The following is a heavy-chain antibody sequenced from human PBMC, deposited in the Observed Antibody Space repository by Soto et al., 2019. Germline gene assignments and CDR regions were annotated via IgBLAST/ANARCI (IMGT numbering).Heavy chain of an antibody. CDR2: IYYSGST. CDR3: ARDGGYSCGWYDY. J-gene: IGHJ4*02. Sequence: QVQLQESGPGLVKPSETLSLTCTVSGGSISSYYWSWIRQPPGKGLEWIGYIYYSGSTNYNSSLKSRVTISVDTSKNQFSLKLSSVTAADTAVYYCARDGGYSCGWYDYWGQGTLVTVSS. D-gene: IGHD6-19*01. CDR1: GGSISSYY. V-gene: IGHV4-59*01.